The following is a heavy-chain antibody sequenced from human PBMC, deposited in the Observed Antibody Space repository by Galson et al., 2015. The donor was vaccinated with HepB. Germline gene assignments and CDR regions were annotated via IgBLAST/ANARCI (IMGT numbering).Heavy chain of an antibody. CDR3: ARDASLGPIAAALGGSYFDY. CDR1: GYTFTSYA. D-gene: IGHD6-13*01. CDR2: INAGNGNT. V-gene: IGHV1-3*01. J-gene: IGHJ4*01. Sequence: SVKVSCKASGYTFTSYAMHWVRQAPGQRLEWMGWINAGNGNTKYSQKFQGRVTITRDTSASTAYMELSSLRSEDTAVYYCARDASLGPIAAALGGSYFDYWGQGTLVTVSS.